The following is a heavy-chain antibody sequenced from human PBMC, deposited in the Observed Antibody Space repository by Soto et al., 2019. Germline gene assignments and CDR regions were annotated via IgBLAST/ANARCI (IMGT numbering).Heavy chain of an antibody. CDR2: IYYSGST. CDR1: GGSISSGGYY. D-gene: IGHD2-21*02. J-gene: IGHJ4*02. V-gene: IGHV4-31*03. CDR3: ARELVTDSVDY. Sequence: PSETLSLTCTVSGGSISSGGYYWSWIRQHPGKGLEWIGYIYYSGSTHYNPSLKSRVTISVDTSKNQFSLKLSSVTAADTAVYYCARELVTDSVDYWGQGTLVTVSS.